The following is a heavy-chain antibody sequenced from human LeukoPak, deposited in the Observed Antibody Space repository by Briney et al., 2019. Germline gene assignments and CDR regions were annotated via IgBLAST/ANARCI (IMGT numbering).Heavy chain of an antibody. CDR1: GYTFTSYY. CDR2: INPSGGST. CDR3: AREGSGWPFDY. D-gene: IGHD6-19*01. V-gene: IGHV1-46*03. J-gene: IGHJ4*02. Sequence: GSVKVSCKASGYTFTSYYMHWVRQAPGQGLEWMGIINPSGGSTNYAQKLKGRVTMTRDTSTSTLYMQLSSLRSEDTAVYYCAREGSGWPFDYWGQGTLVTVSS.